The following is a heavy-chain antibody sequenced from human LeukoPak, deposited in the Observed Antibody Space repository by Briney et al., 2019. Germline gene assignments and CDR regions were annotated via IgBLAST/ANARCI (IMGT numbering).Heavy chain of an antibody. Sequence: ASVKVSCKASGGTFSSYAISWVRQAPGQGLEWMGWINPNSGGTNYAQKFQGRVTMTRDTSISTAYMELSRLRSDDTAVYYCARSRVEYYYDSSGFSARLDAFDIWGQGTMVTASS. CDR2: INPNSGGT. D-gene: IGHD3-22*01. J-gene: IGHJ3*02. V-gene: IGHV1-2*02. CDR1: GGTFSSYA. CDR3: ARSRVEYYYDSSGFSARLDAFDI.